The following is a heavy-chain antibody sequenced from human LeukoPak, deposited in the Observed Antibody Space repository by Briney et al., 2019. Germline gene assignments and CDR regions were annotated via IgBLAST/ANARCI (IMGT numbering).Heavy chain of an antibody. CDR1: GFTFSSYA. J-gene: IGHJ6*02. CDR3: AKFSAYSSGWYRLDYYYYGMDV. D-gene: IGHD6-19*01. V-gene: IGHV3-23*01. Sequence: PGGSLRLSCAASGFTFSSYAMSWVRQAPGKGLEWVSAISGSGGSTYYADSVKGRFTISRDNSKNTLYLQMNSLRAEDTAVYYCAKFSAYSSGWYRLDYYYYGMDVWGQGTTVTVSS. CDR2: ISGSGGST.